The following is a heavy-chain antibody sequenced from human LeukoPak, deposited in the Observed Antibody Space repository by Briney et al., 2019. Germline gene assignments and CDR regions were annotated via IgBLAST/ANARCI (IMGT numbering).Heavy chain of an antibody. CDR1: GGTFSSYA. V-gene: IGHV1-69*05. Sequence: SVKVSCKASGGTFSSYAISWVRQAPGQGLEWIGRIIPIFGTANYAQKFQGRVTITTDESTSTAYMELSSLRSEDTAVYYCAREGLQGPSVYWGQGTLVTVSS. J-gene: IGHJ4*02. CDR3: AREGLQGPSVY. CDR2: IIPIFGTA.